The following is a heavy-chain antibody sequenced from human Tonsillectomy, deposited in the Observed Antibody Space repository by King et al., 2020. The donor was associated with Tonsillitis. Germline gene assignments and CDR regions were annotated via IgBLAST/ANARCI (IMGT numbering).Heavy chain of an antibody. CDR3: AKDRLYSDFDSS. D-gene: IGHD5-12*01. J-gene: IGHJ4*02. Sequence: QLQESGPGLVKPSETLSLTCAVSGYSISSAYYWAWTRQPPGKGLECIGSIYHTGRTYCTPSLKSRVTISVDTSKNQFSLKLTSVTAADTAVYYCAKDRLYSDFDSSWGQGTLVTVSS. CDR2: IYHTGRT. V-gene: IGHV4-38-2*01. CDR1: GYSISSAYY.